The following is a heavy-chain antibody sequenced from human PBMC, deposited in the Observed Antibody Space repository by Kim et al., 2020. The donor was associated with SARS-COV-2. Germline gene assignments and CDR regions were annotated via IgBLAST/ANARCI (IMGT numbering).Heavy chain of an antibody. Sequence: NYRYYADSVKGRFTISRDNSKNTLFLQMNILKAEDTAVYYCARDMANFDCWGQGTLVTVSS. D-gene: IGHD5-12*01. V-gene: IGHV3-30*01. CDR3: ARDMANFDC. J-gene: IGHJ4*02. CDR2: NYR.